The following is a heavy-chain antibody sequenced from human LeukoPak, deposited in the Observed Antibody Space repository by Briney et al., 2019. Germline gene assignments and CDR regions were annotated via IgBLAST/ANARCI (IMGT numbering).Heavy chain of an antibody. J-gene: IGHJ3*02. Sequence: DESLKISCRGSGYSFNTYWIGWVRQMPGKGLEWMGIIYPGDSDTRYSPSFQGQVTMSVDKSINTAYLQWSSLKASDTAMYYCARRIAAAGIYDAFDIWGQGTMVTVSS. CDR1: GYSFNTYW. CDR2: IYPGDSDT. D-gene: IGHD6-13*01. V-gene: IGHV5-51*01. CDR3: ARRIAAAGIYDAFDI.